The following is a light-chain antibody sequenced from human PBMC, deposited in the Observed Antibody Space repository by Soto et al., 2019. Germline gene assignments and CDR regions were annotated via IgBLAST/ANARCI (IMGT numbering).Light chain of an antibody. CDR2: GNS. Sequence: QSVLTQPPSVSGAPGQRVTISCTGSSSNIGAGYDVHWYQQLPGTAPKHLIYGNSNRPSGVPDRFSGSKSGTSASLAITWLQAEDEADYYCQSYDSSLSGYVFGTGTKLTVL. CDR1: SSNIGAGYD. J-gene: IGLJ1*01. V-gene: IGLV1-40*01. CDR3: QSYDSSLSGYV.